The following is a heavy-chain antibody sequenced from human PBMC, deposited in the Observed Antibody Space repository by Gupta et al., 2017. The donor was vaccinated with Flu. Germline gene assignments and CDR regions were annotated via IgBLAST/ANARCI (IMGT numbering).Heavy chain of an antibody. V-gene: IGHV3-30*18. J-gene: IGHJ4*02. CDR2: ISYDGSNK. CDR1: SSYG. D-gene: IGHD5-18*01. CDR3: AKTYSYALIDYFDY. Sequence: SSYGMHWVRQAPGKGLEWVAVISYDGSNKYYADSVKGRFTISRDNSKNTLYLQMNSLRAEDTAVYYCAKTYSYALIDYFDYWGQGTLVTVSS.